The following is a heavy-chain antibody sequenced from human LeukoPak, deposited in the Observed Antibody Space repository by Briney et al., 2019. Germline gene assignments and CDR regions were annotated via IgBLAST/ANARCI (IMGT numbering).Heavy chain of an antibody. CDR3: ARTLRLERRGNWFDP. D-gene: IGHD1-1*01. J-gene: IGHJ5*02. CDR2: IDWDDDK. CDR1: GFSLSTSGMC. V-gene: IGHV2-70*11. Sequence: SGPTLVNPTQTLTLTCTFSGFSLSTSGMCVSWIRQPPGKALEWLARIDWDDDKYYSTSLKTRLTISKDTSKNQVVLTMTNMDPVDTATYYCARTLRLERRGNWFDPWGQGTLVTVSS.